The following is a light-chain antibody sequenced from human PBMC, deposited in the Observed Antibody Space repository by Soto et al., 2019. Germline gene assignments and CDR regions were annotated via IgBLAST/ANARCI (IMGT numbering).Light chain of an antibody. CDR1: TSDVGGHNY. Sequence: VLTQPASVSGSPGQSITISCTGTTSDVGGHNYVSWYQQHPGKAPKLMIYGVSIRPSGASDRFSGSKSGNTASLTISGLQAEDEADYYCSSYTSSRTYVFGTGTKVNVL. J-gene: IGLJ1*01. CDR2: GVS. V-gene: IGLV2-14*01. CDR3: SSYTSSRTYV.